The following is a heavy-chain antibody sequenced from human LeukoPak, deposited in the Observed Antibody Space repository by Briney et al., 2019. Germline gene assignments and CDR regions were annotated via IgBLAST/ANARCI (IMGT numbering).Heavy chain of an antibody. D-gene: IGHD1-26*01. CDR3: AREVGGALHYFDY. J-gene: IGHJ4*02. V-gene: IGHV3-30*04. CDR2: ISVDGTNK. CDR1: GFTFSSSV. Sequence: GGSLRLSCAASGFTFSSSVMHWVRQAPGKGLDWVAAISVDGTNKHYADSVQGRFTISRDNSKNTVYLEMDSLRDEDTAVYYCAREVGGALHYFDYWGQGTLVTVSS.